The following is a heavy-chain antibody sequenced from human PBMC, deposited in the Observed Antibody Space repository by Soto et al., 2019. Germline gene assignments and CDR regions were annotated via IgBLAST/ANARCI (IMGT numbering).Heavy chain of an antibody. CDR1: GYTFTSYW. J-gene: IGHJ4*02. D-gene: IGHD2-2*01. CDR3: ARQYCISTSCYVGSDY. Sequence: GESLKISCKGSGYTFTSYWIGWVRQMPGKGLEWMGIIYPDDSDTRYSPSFQGQVTISADKSISTAYLQWSSLKASDTAMYYCARQYCISTSCYVGSDYWGQGTLVTVSS. CDR2: IYPDDSDT. V-gene: IGHV5-51*01.